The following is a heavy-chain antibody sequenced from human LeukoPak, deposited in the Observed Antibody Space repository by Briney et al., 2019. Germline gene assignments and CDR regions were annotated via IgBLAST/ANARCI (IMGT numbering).Heavy chain of an antibody. CDR2: INKDGSKK. J-gene: IGHJ6*02. D-gene: IGHD5-12*01. CDR3: ARDRSGYDLGLYGMDV. CDR1: GFTFSDYW. V-gene: IGHV3-7*01. Sequence: PGGSLRLSCAASGFTFSDYWMNWVRQAPGKGLEWLANINKDGSKKDYVDSVKGRFTISRDNAKNSLSLQMDSLRVEDTAVYYCARDRSGYDLGLYGMDVWGQGTTVTVSS.